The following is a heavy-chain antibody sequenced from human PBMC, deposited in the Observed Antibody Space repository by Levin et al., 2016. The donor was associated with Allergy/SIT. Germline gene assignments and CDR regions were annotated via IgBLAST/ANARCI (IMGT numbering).Heavy chain of an antibody. CDR3: ARPQNYYYYGMDV. J-gene: IGHJ6*02. Sequence: WIRQPPGKGLEWIGEINHSGSTNYNPSLKSRVTISVDTSKNQFSLKLSSVTAADTAVYYCARPQNYYYYGMDVWGQGTTVTVSS. V-gene: IGHV4-34*01. CDR2: INHSGST.